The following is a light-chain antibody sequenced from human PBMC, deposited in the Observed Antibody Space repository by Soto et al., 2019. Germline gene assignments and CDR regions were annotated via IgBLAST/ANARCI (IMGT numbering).Light chain of an antibody. Sequence: QSVLTQPPSASEAPGQRVTISCSGGSSNIGSKTVTWYQHVSGTAPKLLMYSNDQRPSGVPDRFSGSKSGTSASLAISGLQAEDEGDYFCAAWDYSLKSFVFGTGTKLTVL. CDR1: SSNIGSKT. V-gene: IGLV1-44*01. J-gene: IGLJ1*01. CDR3: AAWDYSLKSFV. CDR2: SND.